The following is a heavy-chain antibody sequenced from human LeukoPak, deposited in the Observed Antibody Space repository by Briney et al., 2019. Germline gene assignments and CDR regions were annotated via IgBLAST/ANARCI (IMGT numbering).Heavy chain of an antibody. Sequence: ASVKVSCKASGYTFTSYDINWVRQATGQGLEWMGWRNPNSGNTGYAQKFQGRVTMTRNTSISTAYMELSSLRSEDTAVYYCARAKSCGDYSRYYYYYMDVWGKGTTVTISS. CDR2: RNPNSGNT. J-gene: IGHJ6*03. V-gene: IGHV1-8*01. D-gene: IGHD4-17*01. CDR1: GYTFTSYD. CDR3: ARAKSCGDYSRYYYYYMDV.